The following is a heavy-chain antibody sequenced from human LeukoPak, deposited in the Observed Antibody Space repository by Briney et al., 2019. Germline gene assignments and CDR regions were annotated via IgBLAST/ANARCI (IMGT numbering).Heavy chain of an antibody. Sequence: GGSLRLSCAASGFTFSGHYMQWVRQAPGKGLEWVAVISYDGSNKYYADSVKGRFTISRDNSKNTLYLQMNSLRAEDTAVYYCAKDVVVGATYDAFDIWGQGTMVTVSS. J-gene: IGHJ3*02. CDR1: GFTFSGHY. CDR3: AKDVVVGATYDAFDI. D-gene: IGHD1-26*01. CDR2: ISYDGSNK. V-gene: IGHV3-30*18.